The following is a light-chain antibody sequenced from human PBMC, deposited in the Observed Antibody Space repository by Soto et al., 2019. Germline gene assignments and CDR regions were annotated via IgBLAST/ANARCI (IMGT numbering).Light chain of an antibody. CDR2: DTS. J-gene: IGKJ4*01. CDR3: LQHNSYPLT. V-gene: IGKV3-20*01. CDR1: QSVRDRY. Sequence: EIVLTQSPGTLSLSPGERATLSCRASQSVRDRYLAWYQQKPGQAPSLLIYDTSTRATGVPDRFSGSGSGTDFALTISRVEPEDFATYYCLQHNSYPLTFGGGTKVEIK.